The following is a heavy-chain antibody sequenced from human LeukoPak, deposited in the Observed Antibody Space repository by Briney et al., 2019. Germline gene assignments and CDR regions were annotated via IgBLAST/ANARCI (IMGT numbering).Heavy chain of an antibody. CDR2: INHSGST. Sequence: SETLSLTCAVYGGSFSGYLWSWIRQPPGKGLEWIGDINHSGSTNYNPSLKSPVTISVDTSKNQFSLKLSSVTAADTAVYYCADHIAAAGHHYFDYWGQGTLVTVSS. CDR1: GGSFSGYL. J-gene: IGHJ4*02. CDR3: ADHIAAAGHHYFDY. V-gene: IGHV4-34*01. D-gene: IGHD6-13*01.